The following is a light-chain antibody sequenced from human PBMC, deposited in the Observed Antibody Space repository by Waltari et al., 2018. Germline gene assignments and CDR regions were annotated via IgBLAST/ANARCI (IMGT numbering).Light chain of an antibody. CDR3: QQYGASLPWA. V-gene: IGKV3-20*01. CDR2: GAS. J-gene: IGKJ1*01. CDR1: QSVSSSY. Sequence: EIVLTPSPGTLSLSLGERATLSCRASQSVSSSYLAWYQQKPGQAPRLLIYGASSRATGIPDRFSGSGSGTDFTLTISRLEPEDFAVYYCQQYGASLPWAFGQGTKVEIK.